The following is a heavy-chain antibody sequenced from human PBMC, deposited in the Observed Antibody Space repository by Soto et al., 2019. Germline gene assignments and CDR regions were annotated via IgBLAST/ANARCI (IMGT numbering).Heavy chain of an antibody. D-gene: IGHD3-10*01. CDR3: AGHHDQNNTFYYFFDT. CDR1: GGSFSAYF. CDR2: IFHGGRT. Sequence: SETLSLTCAVYGGSFSAYFGSWVRQPPGKGLEWIGEIFHGGRTNYSPSLMSRVTISLDTSKNQFSLELTSVTAADTAVYYCAGHHDQNNTFYYFFDTWGQGTLVTVS. J-gene: IGHJ4*02. V-gene: IGHV4-34*12.